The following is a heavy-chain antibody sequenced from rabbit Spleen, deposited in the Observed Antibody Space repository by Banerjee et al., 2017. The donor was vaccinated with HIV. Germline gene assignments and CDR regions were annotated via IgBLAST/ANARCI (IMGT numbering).Heavy chain of an antibody. J-gene: IGHJ6*01. Sequence: QSLEESGGDLVKPGASLTLTCTASGVSFSSNYYMCWVRQAPGKGLEWIACIDSGGSDFTYFASWAKGRFTISKTSSTTVTLQMTSLTAADTATYFCARDTSSSFSSYGMDLWGPGTLVTVS. CDR1: GVSFSSNYY. CDR3: ARDTSSSFSSYGMDL. D-gene: IGHD1-1*01. V-gene: IGHV1S40*01. CDR2: IDSGGSDFT.